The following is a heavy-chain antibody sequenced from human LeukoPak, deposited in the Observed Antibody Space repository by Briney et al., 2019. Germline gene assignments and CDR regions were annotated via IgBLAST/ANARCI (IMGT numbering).Heavy chain of an antibody. CDR3: ARGRNSVYYFNVVAPYYFDY. CDR2: INPNSGGT. J-gene: IGHJ4*02. D-gene: IGHD3-22*01. V-gene: IGHV1-2*06. Sequence: GSSVKVSCKASGGTFISYAISWVRQAPGQGLEWMGRINPNSGGTNYAQKFQGRVTMTRDTSFNTAYMDLSRLRSDDTAVYYCARGRNSVYYFNVVAPYYFDYWGQGTLVTVSS. CDR1: GGTFISYA.